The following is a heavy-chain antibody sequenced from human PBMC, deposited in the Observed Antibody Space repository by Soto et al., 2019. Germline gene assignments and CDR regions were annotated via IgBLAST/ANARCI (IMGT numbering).Heavy chain of an antibody. D-gene: IGHD6-6*01. CDR2: IRGSGGST. V-gene: IGHV3-23*01. CDR3: AKAEGSISSRRYFDY. J-gene: IGHJ4*02. CDR1: GFTFSSYA. Sequence: GGSLRLSCAASGFTFSSYAMSWVRQAPGKGLEWVSGIRGSGGSTYYADSVKGRLTISRDNSKNTLFLQMNSLRAEDTAVYYCAKAEGSISSRRYFDYWGQGTLVTVSS.